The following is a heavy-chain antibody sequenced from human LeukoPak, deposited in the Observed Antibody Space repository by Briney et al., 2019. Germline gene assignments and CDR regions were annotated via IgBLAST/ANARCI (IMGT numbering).Heavy chain of an antibody. V-gene: IGHV3-48*03. J-gene: IGHJ3*02. D-gene: IGHD3-10*01. CDR1: GFTICSYE. CDR3: ARDGQDWFGELLSWDAFDI. CDR2: ISSSSTTI. Sequence: GGTLTLSSAASGFTICSYERNWVRQAQGKGRVGGSYISSSSTTIYYTDPVKGPFTISRDNAKNSLYLHMNSLGAEDTAVYYCARDGQDWFGELLSWDAFDIWGQGTMVTVSS.